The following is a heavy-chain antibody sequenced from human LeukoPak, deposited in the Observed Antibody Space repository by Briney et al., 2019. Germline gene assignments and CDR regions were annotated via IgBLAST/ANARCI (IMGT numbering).Heavy chain of an antibody. CDR3: ARHETGPYFDY. J-gene: IGHJ4*02. Sequence: GESLKISCKGSGYSFTSYWIGWVRQTPGKGLECMGIIYPGDSDTRYSPSFQGQVTISADKSISTAYLQWSSLKASDTATYYCARHETGPYFDYWGQGTLVTVSS. CDR1: GYSFTSYW. CDR2: IYPGDSDT. D-gene: IGHD1-1*01. V-gene: IGHV5-51*01.